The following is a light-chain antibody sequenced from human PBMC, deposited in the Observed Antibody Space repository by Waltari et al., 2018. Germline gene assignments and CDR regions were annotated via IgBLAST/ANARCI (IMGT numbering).Light chain of an antibody. CDR3: QQFNTYPIP. CDR1: HSISTW. V-gene: IGKV1-5*03. CDR2: EAS. Sequence: IQMTQSPSTLSASLGARVTITCRARHSISTWLAWYQQKPGKAPKLLIYEASSLENGVPSRFSGSGSGTEFTLTISSLQPDDFATHYCQQFNTYPIPFGRGTKVDIK. J-gene: IGKJ3*01.